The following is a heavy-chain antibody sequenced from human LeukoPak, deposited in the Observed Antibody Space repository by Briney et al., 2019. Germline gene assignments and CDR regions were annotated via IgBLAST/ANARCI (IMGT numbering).Heavy chain of an antibody. V-gene: IGHV4-39*07. Sequence: PSETLSLTCTVSGGSISSSSYYWGWIRQPPGKGLEWIGSIYYSGSTYYNPSLKSRVTISVDTSKNQFSLKLSSVTAADTAVYYCARDGVGYCSGGSCYSVSYYYGMDVWGQGTTVTVSS. CDR2: IYYSGST. J-gene: IGHJ6*02. CDR1: GGSISSSSYY. CDR3: ARDGVGYCSGGSCYSVSYYYGMDV. D-gene: IGHD2-15*01.